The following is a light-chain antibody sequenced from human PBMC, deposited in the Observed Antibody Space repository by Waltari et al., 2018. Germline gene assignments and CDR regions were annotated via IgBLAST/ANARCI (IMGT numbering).Light chain of an antibody. CDR3: CSHAGSDTFWV. Sequence: QSALTQPRSVSGPPGQSVTIPGTETSSDVGAYDFLPWYQQHPGKAPKLIMYDVSQRPSWVPDRFPGSKAGNTASLTITGLQAEDEAEYYCCSHAGSDTFWVFGGGTKVTVL. CDR2: DVS. CDR1: SSDVGAYDF. J-gene: IGLJ3*02. V-gene: IGLV2-11*01.